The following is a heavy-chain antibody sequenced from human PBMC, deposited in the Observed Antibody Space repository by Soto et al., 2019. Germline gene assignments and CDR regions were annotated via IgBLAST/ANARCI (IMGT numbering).Heavy chain of an antibody. V-gene: IGHV1-8*01. CDR3: ARAKVLRFLEWSPHNYYYHQMDV. CDR2: MNPNSGNT. Sequence: ASVKVSCKASGYTFTSYDINWVRQATGQGLEWMGWMNPNSGNTGYAQKFQGRVTMTRNTSISTAYMELSSLRSEDTAVYYCARAKVLRFLEWSPHNYYYHQMDVWAKGTRVTVPS. J-gene: IGHJ6*03. CDR1: GYTFTSYD. D-gene: IGHD3-3*01.